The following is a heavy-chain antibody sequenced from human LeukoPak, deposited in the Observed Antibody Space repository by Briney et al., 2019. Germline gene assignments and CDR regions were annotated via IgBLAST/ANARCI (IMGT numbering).Heavy chain of an antibody. D-gene: IGHD2-2*01. CDR3: ARGPTYQPIDY. Sequence: SETLSLTCTVSGGPFNSINFNWAGIARPPGKDLEWIASIHYSGTTYYNPSLKSRVTISLDTPKNHFSLKLSSVTAADTAVYYCARGPTYQPIDYWGQGTLVTVSS. J-gene: IGHJ4*02. CDR1: GGPFNSINFN. V-gene: IGHV4-39*02. CDR2: IHYSGTT.